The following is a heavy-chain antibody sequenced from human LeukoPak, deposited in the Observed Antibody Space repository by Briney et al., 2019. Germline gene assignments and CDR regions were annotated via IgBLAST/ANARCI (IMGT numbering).Heavy chain of an antibody. CDR1: GYTFTSYY. V-gene: IGHV1-46*03. J-gene: IGHJ3*02. D-gene: IGHD3-10*01. CDR2: INPSGGST. Sequence: ASVKVSCKASGYTFTSYYMHWVRQAPGQGLEWTGIINPSGGSTSYAQKFQGRVTMTRDTSTSTVYMELSSLRSEDTAVYYCARDPEYGSGTLEAFDIWGQGTMVTVSS. CDR3: ARDPEYGSGTLEAFDI.